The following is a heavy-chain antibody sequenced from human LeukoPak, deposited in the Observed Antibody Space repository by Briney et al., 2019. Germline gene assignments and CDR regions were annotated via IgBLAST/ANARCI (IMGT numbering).Heavy chain of an antibody. V-gene: IGHV1-18*01. J-gene: IGHJ4*02. D-gene: IGHD6-6*01. CDR3: ARDHAEYSSSLFDY. CDR1: RYTFTSYV. CDR2: ISAYNGNT. Sequence: GASVKVSCKASRYTFTSYVLSGVRQAPGQGLEWMGWISAYNGNTNYAQKLQGRVTMTTDTSTSTDYMELRSLRSDDTAVYYCARDHAEYSSSLFDYWGQGTLVTVSS.